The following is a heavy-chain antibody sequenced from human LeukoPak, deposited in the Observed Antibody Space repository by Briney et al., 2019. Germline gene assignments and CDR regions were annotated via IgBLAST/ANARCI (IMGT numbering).Heavy chain of an antibody. J-gene: IGHJ4*02. V-gene: IGHV4-59*01. CDR1: GGPISTYY. D-gene: IGHD3-10*01. CDR2: IYFSGSA. CDR3: ARAPLNYGSASYSPFHL. Sequence: SETPSLTCTVSGGPISTYYWSWIRQPPGKELEWIGYIYFSGSASYNPSLESRVTMSVDTSQSQFYLKLSSVTAADTAVYYCARAPLNYGSASYSPFHLWGQGTLVTVSS.